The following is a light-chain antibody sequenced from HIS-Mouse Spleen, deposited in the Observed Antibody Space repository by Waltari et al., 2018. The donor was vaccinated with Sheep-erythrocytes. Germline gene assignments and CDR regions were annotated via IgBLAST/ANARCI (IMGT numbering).Light chain of an antibody. CDR1: QGISSA. J-gene: IGKJ2*01. V-gene: IGKV1-13*02. CDR3: QQFNSYLYT. CDR2: DAS. Sequence: AIRMTQSPSSLSASTGDRVTITCRASQGISSALAWYQQKPGKAPKLLIYDASSLESGVPSRFSGSGSGTDFTLTISSLQPEDFATYYCQQFNSYLYTFGQGTKLEIK.